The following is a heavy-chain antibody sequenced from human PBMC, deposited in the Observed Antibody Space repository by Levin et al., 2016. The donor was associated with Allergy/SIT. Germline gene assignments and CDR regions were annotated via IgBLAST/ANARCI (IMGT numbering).Heavy chain of an antibody. CDR3: AKAPNYDIFTGRYYYYHMDV. D-gene: IGHD3-9*01. V-gene: IGHV3-23*01. J-gene: IGHJ6*02. CDR2: ISGGGGST. Sequence: VRQAPGKGLEWVSTISGGGGSTYYPDSVKGRFTISRDSSKNTLYLQMNSLRAEDTAVYYCAKAPNYDIFTGRYYYYHMDVWGQGTTVTVSS.